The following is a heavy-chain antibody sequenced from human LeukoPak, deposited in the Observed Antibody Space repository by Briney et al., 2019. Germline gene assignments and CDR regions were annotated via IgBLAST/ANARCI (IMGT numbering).Heavy chain of an antibody. D-gene: IGHD4-23*01. CDR3: AGMTTVIRGRRFDS. V-gene: IGHV4-38-2*01. Sequence: SETLSVTCAVSRESANSAFQWGWIRQPPGKGLEWIGNLFPDLATEYTPSLRGRGTISLDTSTNLFSLSLTSVSAADIALYFCAGMTTVIRGRRFDSWGQGALVTVSS. J-gene: IGHJ4*02. CDR1: RESANSAFQ. CDR2: LFPDLAT.